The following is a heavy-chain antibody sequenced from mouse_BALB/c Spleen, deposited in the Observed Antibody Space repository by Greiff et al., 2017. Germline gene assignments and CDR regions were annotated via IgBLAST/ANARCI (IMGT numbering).Heavy chain of an antibody. J-gene: IGHJ4*01. CDR1: GYTFTDYN. CDR3: ARMRDDIYAMDY. Sequence: VQLQQSGPELVKPGASVKIPCKASGYTFTDYNMDWVKQSHGKSLEWIGDINPNNGGTIYNQKFKGKATLTVDKSSSTAYMELRSLTSEDTAVYYCARMRDDIYAMDYWGQGTSVTVSS. V-gene: IGHV1-18*01. D-gene: IGHD2-3*01. CDR2: INPNNGGT.